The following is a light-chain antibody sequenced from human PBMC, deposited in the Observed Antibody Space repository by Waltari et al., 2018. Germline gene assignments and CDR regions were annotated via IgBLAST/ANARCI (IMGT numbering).Light chain of an antibody. Sequence: QSALTQPASVSGSPGQSLTISCTGTSSDVGGYNYVSWYQQHPGKAPKPMIYEVSNRPAGVSNRFSGSKSGNTDSRTISGLQAEDEADYYCSSYTSSSTWVFGGGTKLTVL. V-gene: IGLV2-14*01. CDR1: SSDVGGYNY. J-gene: IGLJ3*02. CDR2: EVS. CDR3: SSYTSSSTWV.